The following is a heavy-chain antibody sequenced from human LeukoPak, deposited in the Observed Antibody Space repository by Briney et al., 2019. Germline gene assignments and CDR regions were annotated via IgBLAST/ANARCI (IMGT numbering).Heavy chain of an antibody. CDR1: GYXFTSYG. CDR2: ISAYNGNT. D-gene: IGHD3-16*02. CDR3: ARGALLMGELSPDYYYYYMDV. V-gene: IGHV1-18*01. J-gene: IGHJ6*03. Sequence: ASVKVSCKASGYXFTSYGISWVRQAPGQGLEWMGWISAYNGNTNYAQKLQGRVTMTTDTSTSTAYMELRSLRSDDTAVYYCARGALLMGELSPDYYYYYMDVWGKGTTVTVSS.